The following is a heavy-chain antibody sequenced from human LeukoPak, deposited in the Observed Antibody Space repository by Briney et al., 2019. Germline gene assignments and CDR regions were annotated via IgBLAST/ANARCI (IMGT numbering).Heavy chain of an antibody. CDR3: ARLRAAAAGTFDY. J-gene: IGHJ4*02. D-gene: IGHD6-13*01. CDR2: IYYSGST. CDR1: GGSISSSSYY. V-gene: IGHV4-39*01. Sequence: SETLSPTCTVSGGSISSSSYYWGWIRQPPGKGLEWIGSIYYSGSTYYNPSLKSRVTISVDTSKNQFSLKLSSVTAADTAVYYCARLRAAAAGTFDYWGQGTLVTVSS.